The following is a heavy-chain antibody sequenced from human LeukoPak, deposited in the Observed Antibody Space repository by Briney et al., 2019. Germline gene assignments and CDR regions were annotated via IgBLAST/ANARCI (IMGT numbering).Heavy chain of an antibody. V-gene: IGHV4-39*01. CDR1: GDSISSSSYY. Sequence: SETLSLTCTVSGDSISSSSYYWGWIRQPPGKGLEWIGSIYYSGSTYCNPSLKSRVTVSVDTSKNQFSLKLSSVTAADTAVYYCARLRRNIANHWGQGTLVTVSS. J-gene: IGHJ5*02. CDR3: ARLRRNIANH. CDR2: IYYSGST. D-gene: IGHD2/OR15-2a*01.